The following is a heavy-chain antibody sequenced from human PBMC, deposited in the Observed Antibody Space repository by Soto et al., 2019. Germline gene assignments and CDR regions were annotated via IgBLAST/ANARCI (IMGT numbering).Heavy chain of an antibody. D-gene: IGHD6-13*01. CDR2: LYHSGST. Sequence: SETLSLTCAVSGYPISSGYYWGWIRQSPGKGLEWIGSLYHSGSTYYNPSLKSRVTISVDTSKNQFSLKLSSVTAADTAVYYCARTYLAAAGTDWFDPWGQGTLVTVSS. CDR3: ARTYLAAAGTDWFDP. V-gene: IGHV4-38-2*01. J-gene: IGHJ5*02. CDR1: GYPISSGYY.